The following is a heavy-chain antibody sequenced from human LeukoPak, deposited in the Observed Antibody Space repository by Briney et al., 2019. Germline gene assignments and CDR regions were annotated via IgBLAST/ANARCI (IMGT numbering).Heavy chain of an antibody. J-gene: IGHJ5*02. CDR1: GVTVSSNY. D-gene: IGHD6-13*01. CDR2: IYSGGRT. V-gene: IGHV3-66*01. Sequence: GGSLLRFCAAAGVTVSSNYMSWVGQAPGSGLHEVSVIYSGGRTQSEYADSVRGRFTISRDNSKNTLFLEMNSLRAEDTAVYYCAKTGRGSSWYQNWFDPWGQGTLVTVAS. CDR3: AKTGRGSSWYQNWFDP.